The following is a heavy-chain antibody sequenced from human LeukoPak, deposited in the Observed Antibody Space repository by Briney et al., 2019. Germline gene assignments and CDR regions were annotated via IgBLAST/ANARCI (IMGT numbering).Heavy chain of an antibody. V-gene: IGHV3-30*18. Sequence: GGSLRLSCAASGFTFSSYGMHWVRQAPGKGLEWVAVISYDGSNKYYADSVKGRFTISRDNSKNTLYLQMNSLRAEDTAVYYCAKDRMNPHCSGGSCYHDYWGQGTLVTVSS. J-gene: IGHJ4*02. CDR1: GFTFSSYG. CDR2: ISYDGSNK. D-gene: IGHD2-15*01. CDR3: AKDRMNPHCSGGSCYHDY.